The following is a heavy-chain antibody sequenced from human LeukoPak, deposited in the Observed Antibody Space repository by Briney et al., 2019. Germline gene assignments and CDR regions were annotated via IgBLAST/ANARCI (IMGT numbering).Heavy chain of an antibody. CDR3: AREATHSSSGRFDP. V-gene: IGHV1-2*02. CDR1: GYTFTGYY. D-gene: IGHD6-6*01. Sequence: ASVKVSCKASGYTFTGYYMHWVRQAPGQGLEWMGWINPNSGGTNYAQKFQGRVTMTRDTSISTAYMELSRLRSDDTAVYYCAREATHSSSGRFDPWGQGTLVTVSS. CDR2: INPNSGGT. J-gene: IGHJ5*02.